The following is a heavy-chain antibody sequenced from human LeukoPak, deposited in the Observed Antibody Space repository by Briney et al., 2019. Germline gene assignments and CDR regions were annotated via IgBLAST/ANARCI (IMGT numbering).Heavy chain of an antibody. J-gene: IGHJ4*02. CDR2: IRSSSSYI. CDR1: GFTFSSYS. V-gene: IGHV3-21*04. D-gene: IGHD3-22*01. Sequence: PGGSLRLSCAASGFTFSSYSMNWVRQAPGKGLEWVSFIRSSSSYIYYADSVKGRFTISRDNSKNTLYLQMNSLRAEDTAVYYCATRDPYYYDSSGYSYFDYWGQGTLVTVSS. CDR3: ATRDPYYYDSSGYSYFDY.